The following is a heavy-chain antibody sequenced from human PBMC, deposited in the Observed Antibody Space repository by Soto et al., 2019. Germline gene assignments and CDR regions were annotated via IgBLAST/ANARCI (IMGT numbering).Heavy chain of an antibody. CDR2: IGTAGDP. Sequence: EAQLVESGGGLVQPGGSLRLSCVASGFILSGYDMHWVRQATGEGLEWVSAIGTAGDPYYSGSVKGRFTIFRGNAENSVYLQMNSRRAGDKAVYYCARAGYDSSGYYFYAMDVWGPGTTVTVSS. J-gene: IGHJ6*02. CDR1: GFILSGYD. CDR3: ARAGYDSSGYYFYAMDV. D-gene: IGHD3-22*01. V-gene: IGHV3-13*05.